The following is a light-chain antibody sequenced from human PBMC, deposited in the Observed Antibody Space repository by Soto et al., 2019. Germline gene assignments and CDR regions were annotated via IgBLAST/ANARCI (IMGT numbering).Light chain of an antibody. Sequence: IVLTQYQNTLSLSPGERATLSCRAGQSVPRSYLAWYQQKPGQAPRLLIYGTSSRATGIPDRFSGSGSGTDFTLTISRLEPEDFAMFYCQQYGSSITFGQGTRLEFK. J-gene: IGKJ5*01. V-gene: IGKV3-20*01. CDR2: GTS. CDR3: QQYGSSIT. CDR1: QSVPRSY.